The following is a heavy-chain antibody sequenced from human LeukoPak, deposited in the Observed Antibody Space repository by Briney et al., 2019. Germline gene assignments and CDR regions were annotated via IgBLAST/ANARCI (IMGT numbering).Heavy chain of an antibody. CDR3: ARDVELSRTGACYWTNFDY. D-gene: IGHD2-21*02. J-gene: IGHJ4*02. V-gene: IGHV3-23*01. CDR1: EFTFSNYW. CDR2: ISTTGGNA. Sequence: GGSLRLSCAASEFTFSNYWMSWVRQAPGKGLEWVSTISTTGGNAYYADSVTVRFTISRDNSKNTLYLQMNSLGVEDTAVYYCARDVELSRTGACYWTNFDYWGQGTLVTVSS.